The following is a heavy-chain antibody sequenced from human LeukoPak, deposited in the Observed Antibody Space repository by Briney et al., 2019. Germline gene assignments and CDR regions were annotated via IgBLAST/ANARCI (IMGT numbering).Heavy chain of an antibody. Sequence: PSETLSLTCAVYGGSISSYYWSWIRQPPGKGLEWIGEINHSGSTNYNPSLKSRVTISVDTSKNQFSLKLSSVTAADTAVYYCARGSPGLMIVVVINAFDIWGQGTMVTVSS. V-gene: IGHV4-34*01. CDR1: GGSISSYY. J-gene: IGHJ3*02. CDR3: ARGSPGLMIVVVINAFDI. CDR2: INHSGST. D-gene: IGHD3-22*01.